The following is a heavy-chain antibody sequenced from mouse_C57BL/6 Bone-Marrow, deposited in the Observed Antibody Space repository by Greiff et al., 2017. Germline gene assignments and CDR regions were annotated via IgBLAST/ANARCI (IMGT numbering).Heavy chain of an antibody. D-gene: IGHD1-1*01. CDR3: TTITTVVAD. J-gene: IGHJ3*01. V-gene: IGHV14-4*01. Sequence: VQLQQSGAELVRPGASVKLSCTASGFNIKDDYMHWVKQRPEQGLEWIGWIDPENGDTAYASKFQGKATITADTSSNTAYLQLSSLTSEDPAVYYCTTITTVVADWGQGTLVTVSA. CDR2: IDPENGDT. CDR1: GFNIKDDY.